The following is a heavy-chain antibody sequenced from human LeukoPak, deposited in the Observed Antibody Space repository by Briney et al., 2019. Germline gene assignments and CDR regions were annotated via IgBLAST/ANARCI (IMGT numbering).Heavy chain of an antibody. V-gene: IGHV3-23*01. J-gene: IGHJ4*02. CDR1: GFTFSTYA. CDR3: AKSGLNRFDY. CDR2: IRGNNGNT. D-gene: IGHD2-15*01. Sequence: GGSLRLACAGSGFTFSTYAMSWVRQAPGKGRGWVLNIRGNNGNTYYAVSVKGRFTISRDNSKNTLYLQMNSLRAEDTAVYYCAKSGLNRFDYWGQGTLVTVSS.